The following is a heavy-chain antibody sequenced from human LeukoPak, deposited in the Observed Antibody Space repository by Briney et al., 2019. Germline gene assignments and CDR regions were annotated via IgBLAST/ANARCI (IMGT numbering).Heavy chain of an antibody. CDR3: ARVSARGWYGDY. J-gene: IGHJ4*02. D-gene: IGHD6-19*01. Sequence: ASVKVSCKASGYTFTSYDINWVRQATGQGREGMGWMNTNSGNTGYAQKFQGRVTMTRNTSISTAYMELSSLRSEDTAVYYCARVSARGWYGDYWGQGTLVTVSS. CDR1: GYTFTSYD. V-gene: IGHV1-8*01. CDR2: MNTNSGNT.